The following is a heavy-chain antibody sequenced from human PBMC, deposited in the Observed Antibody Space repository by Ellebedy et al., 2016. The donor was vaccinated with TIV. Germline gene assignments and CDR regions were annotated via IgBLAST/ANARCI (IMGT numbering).Heavy chain of an antibody. D-gene: IGHD5-18*01. Sequence: GESLKISCAASGFTFSGYAMSWVRQAPGKGLEWVSGINAGGGKTYYADSGKGRFTISRDNSKGTVDLQMNSLRVEDTAVYFCAKDRTPGDGYWVFDDWGQGTLVTVSS. V-gene: IGHV3-23*01. J-gene: IGHJ4*02. CDR1: GFTFSGYA. CDR2: INAGGGKT. CDR3: AKDRTPGDGYWVFDD.